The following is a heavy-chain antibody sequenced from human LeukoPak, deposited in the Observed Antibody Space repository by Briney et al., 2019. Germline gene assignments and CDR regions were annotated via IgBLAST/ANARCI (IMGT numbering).Heavy chain of an antibody. CDR3: AKSAEGGYYYDSSGYSYYDY. V-gene: IGHV3-23*01. D-gene: IGHD3-22*01. J-gene: IGHJ4*02. CDR2: ISGSGGST. CDR1: GFTFSSYA. Sequence: GGSLRLSCAASGFTFSSYAMSWVRQAPGKGLEWVSAISGSGGSTYYADSVKGRFTISRDNSKNTLYLQMSSLRAEDTAVYYCAKSAEGGYYYDSSGYSYYDYWGQGTLVTVSS.